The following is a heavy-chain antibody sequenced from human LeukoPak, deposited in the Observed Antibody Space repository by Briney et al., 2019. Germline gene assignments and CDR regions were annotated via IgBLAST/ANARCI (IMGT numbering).Heavy chain of an antibody. D-gene: IGHD2-15*01. CDR1: GGTFSSYA. CDR3: ASTHLGYCSGGSCYTPDGVGLDY. V-gene: IGHV1-69*04. CDR2: IIPILGIA. J-gene: IGHJ4*02. Sequence: SVKVSCKASGGTFSSYAISWVRQAPGQGLEWMGRIIPILGIANYAQKFQGRVTITADKSTSTAYMELSSLRSEDTAVYYCASTHLGYCSGGSCYTPDGVGLDYWGQGTLVTVSS.